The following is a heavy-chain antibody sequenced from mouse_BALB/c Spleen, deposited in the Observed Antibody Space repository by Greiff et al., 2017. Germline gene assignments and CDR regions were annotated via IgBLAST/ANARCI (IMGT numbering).Heavy chain of an antibody. J-gene: IGHJ4*01. D-gene: IGHD2-14*01. Sequence: EVKLMESGGGLVKPGGSLKLSCAASGFTFSDYYMYWVRQTPEKRLEWVATISDGGSYTYYPDSVKGRFTISRDNAKNNLYLQMSSLKSEDTAMYYCAKAYYRPYYYAMDYWGQGTSVTVSS. V-gene: IGHV5-4*02. CDR3: AKAYYRPYYYAMDY. CDR2: ISDGGSYT. CDR1: GFTFSDYY.